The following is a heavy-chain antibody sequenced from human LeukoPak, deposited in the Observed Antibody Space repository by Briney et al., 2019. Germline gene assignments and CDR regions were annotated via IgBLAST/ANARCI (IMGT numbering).Heavy chain of an antibody. V-gene: IGHV3-23*01. D-gene: IGHD6-6*01. CDR2: ISGGGDTT. J-gene: IGHJ4*02. CDR1: GFTFSSYA. CDR3: VRSEHSSSSFDY. Sequence: GGSLRLSCAASGFTFSSYAMTWVRQAPGKGLEWVSAISGGGDTTSYADSVKGRFTISRDNARNSPYLQMNGLRAEDTAIYYCVRSEHSSSSFDYWGQGTLVTVSS.